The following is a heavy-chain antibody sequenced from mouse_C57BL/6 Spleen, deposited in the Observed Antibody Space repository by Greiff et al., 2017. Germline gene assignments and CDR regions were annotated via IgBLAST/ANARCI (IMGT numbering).Heavy chain of an antibody. Sequence: DVMLVESGEGLVKPGGSLKLSCAASGFTFSSYAMSWVRQTPEKRLEWVAYISSGGAYIYYADTVKGRFTISRANARNTLYLQMSSLKSEDTSMYYCTSFYYDYPDYWGQGTTLTVSS. CDR1: GFTFSSYA. CDR3: TSFYYDYPDY. V-gene: IGHV5-9-1*02. D-gene: IGHD2-4*01. CDR2: ISSGGAYI. J-gene: IGHJ2*01.